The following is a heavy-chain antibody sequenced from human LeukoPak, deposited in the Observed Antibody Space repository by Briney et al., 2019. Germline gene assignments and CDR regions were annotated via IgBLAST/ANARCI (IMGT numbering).Heavy chain of an antibody. CDR3: ARHGRTYDSSGYRTLDY. CDR1: GGSFSGYY. J-gene: IGHJ4*02. V-gene: IGHV4-34*01. Sequence: SETLSLTCAVYGGSFSGYYWSWIRQPPGKGLEWIGEINHSGSTNYNPSLKSRVTISVDTSKNQFSLKLSSVTAADTAVYYCARHGRTYDSSGYRTLDYWGQGTLVTVSS. CDR2: INHSGST. D-gene: IGHD3-22*01.